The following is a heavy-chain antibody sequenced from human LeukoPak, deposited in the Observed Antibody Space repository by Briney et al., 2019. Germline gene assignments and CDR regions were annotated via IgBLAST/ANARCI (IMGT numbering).Heavy chain of an antibody. J-gene: IGHJ4*02. CDR1: GFTFSSYG. CDR2: ISYDGSNK. CDR3: AKDGGAARYYFDY. D-gene: IGHD3-16*01. Sequence: GRPLRLSYAASGFTFSSYGMHWVRQAPGKGLEWVAVISYDGSNKYYADSVKGRFTISRDNSKNTLYLQMNSLRAEDTAVYYCAKDGGAARYYFDYWGQGTLVTVSS. V-gene: IGHV3-30*18.